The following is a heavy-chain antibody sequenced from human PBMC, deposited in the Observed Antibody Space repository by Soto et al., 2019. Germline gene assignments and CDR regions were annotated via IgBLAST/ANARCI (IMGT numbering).Heavy chain of an antibody. CDR2: ISGGGSGT. CDR3: VKDLKSAVRFNWFDP. Sequence: EMQLSESGGGLVQPGGSLRLSCAASGFTFGSYAMSWVRQAPGKGLEWVSAISGGGSGTYYADSVKGRFTISRDNSKKTLFLQMNSLRVEDTAIYYCVKDLKSAVRFNWFDPWGQGTLVTVSS. CDR1: GFTFGSYA. J-gene: IGHJ5*02. V-gene: IGHV3-23*01. D-gene: IGHD3-3*01.